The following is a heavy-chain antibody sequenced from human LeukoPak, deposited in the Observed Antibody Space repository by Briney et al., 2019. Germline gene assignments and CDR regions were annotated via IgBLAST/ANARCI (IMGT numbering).Heavy chain of an antibody. D-gene: IGHD1-26*01. CDR2: ISPNSGGT. CDR1: GYTFTGYY. V-gene: IGHV1-2*02. CDR3: AREPHHSGSYWNWFDP. Sequence: ASVKVSCKASGYTFTGYYMHWVRQAPGQGLEWMGWISPNSGGTNYAQKFQGRVTMTRDTSISTAYMELSRLRSDDTAVYYCAREPHHSGSYWNWFDPWGQGTLVTVSS. J-gene: IGHJ5*02.